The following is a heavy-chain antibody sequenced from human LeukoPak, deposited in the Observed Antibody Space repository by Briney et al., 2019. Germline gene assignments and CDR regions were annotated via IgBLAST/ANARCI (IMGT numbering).Heavy chain of an antibody. D-gene: IGHD1-26*01. V-gene: IGHV4-59*01. CDR3: ARGDEVGARSWAFDI. CDR1: GGSISSYC. J-gene: IGHJ3*02. CDR2: IYYSGST. Sequence: SETLSLTCTVSGGSISSYCWSWIRQPPGKGLEWIGYIYYSGSTNYNPSLKSRVTISVDTSKNQFSLKLSSVTAADTAVYYCARGDEVGARSWAFDIWGRGPMATVSS.